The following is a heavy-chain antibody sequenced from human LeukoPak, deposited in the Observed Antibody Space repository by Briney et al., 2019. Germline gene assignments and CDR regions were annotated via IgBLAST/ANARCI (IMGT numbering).Heavy chain of an antibody. V-gene: IGHV4-59*08. CDR3: ARLNRPYYYDSSGYYEIWFDP. Sequence: SETLSLTCTVSGGSISSYYWSWIRQPPGKGLEGIGYIYYSGSTNYNPSLKSRVTISVDTSKNQFSLKLSSVTAADTAVYYCARLNRPYYYDSSGYYEIWFDPWGQGTLVTVSS. D-gene: IGHD3-22*01. CDR2: IYYSGST. J-gene: IGHJ5*02. CDR1: GGSISSYY.